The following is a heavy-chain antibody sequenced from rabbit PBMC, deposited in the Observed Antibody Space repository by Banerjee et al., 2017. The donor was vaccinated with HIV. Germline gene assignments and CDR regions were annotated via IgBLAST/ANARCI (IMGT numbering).Heavy chain of an antibody. V-gene: IGHV1S43*01. Sequence: QEQLVESGGGLVQPEGSLTLTCTASGFSFSSGYDMCWVRQAPGKGLEWIACIYTSSGNTYYASWVNGRFTISRSTTLNTVDLKMTSLTAADTATYFCARAYVGGSYYTYYWNLWGPGTLVTVS. D-gene: IGHD8-1*01. J-gene: IGHJ4*01. CDR1: GFSFSSGYD. CDR3: ARAYVGGSYYTYYWNL. CDR2: IYTSSGNT.